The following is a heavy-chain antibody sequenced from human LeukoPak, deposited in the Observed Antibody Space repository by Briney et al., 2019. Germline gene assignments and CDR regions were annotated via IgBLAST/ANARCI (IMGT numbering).Heavy chain of an antibody. CDR2: ISGSGGST. CDR3: AKDNYDSSGYSDY. D-gene: IGHD3-22*01. V-gene: IGHV3-23*01. J-gene: IGHJ4*02. Sequence: GGSLRHSCAASGFTFSSYAMSWVRQAPGKGLEWVSAISGSGGSTYYADSVKGRFTISRDNSKNTLYLQMNSLRAEDTAVYYCAKDNYDSSGYSDYWGQGTLVTVSS. CDR1: GFTFSSYA.